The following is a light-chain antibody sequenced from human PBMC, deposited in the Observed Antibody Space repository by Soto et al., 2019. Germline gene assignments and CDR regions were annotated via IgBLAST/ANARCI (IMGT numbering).Light chain of an antibody. CDR1: SSNIGRNT. CDR3: AAWDDSLNAHYV. CDR2: SNN. Sequence: QAVVTQPPSASGTPGQRVTISCSGSSSNIGRNTVNWYQQLPGTAPKLLIHSNNQRPSGVPDRFSGSKSGTSASLAISGLQSEDEADYYCAAWDDSLNAHYVFGTGTKVTVL. J-gene: IGLJ1*01. V-gene: IGLV1-44*01.